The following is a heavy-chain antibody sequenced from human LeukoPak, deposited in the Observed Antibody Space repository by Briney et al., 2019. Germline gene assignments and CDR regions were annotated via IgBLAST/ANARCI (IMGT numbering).Heavy chain of an antibody. CDR2: ISGSGGTT. Sequence: GGSLRLSCAASGFTFSSYAMNWVRQAPGKGLEWVSAISGSGGTTDYADSVKGRFTISRDNSKNTLYLQMNSLRAEDTAVYYCAKDHSSGWPNAAFDYWGQGTLVTVSS. D-gene: IGHD6-19*01. CDR3: AKDHSSGWPNAAFDY. J-gene: IGHJ4*02. CDR1: GFTFSSYA. V-gene: IGHV3-23*01.